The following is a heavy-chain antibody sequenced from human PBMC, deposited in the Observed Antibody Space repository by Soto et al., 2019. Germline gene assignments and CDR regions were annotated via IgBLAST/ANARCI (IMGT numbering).Heavy chain of an antibody. D-gene: IGHD3-22*01. Sequence: GGSLRLSCSASGFTFSSYAMHWVRQAPGKGLEYVSAISGNGGSTYYADSVKGRFTISRDNSKNTLYLQMSSLRAEDTAVYYCVKPSSSRYFRDAFDIWGQGTMVTVSS. CDR2: ISGNGGST. J-gene: IGHJ3*02. V-gene: IGHV3-64D*09. CDR3: VKPSSSRYFRDAFDI. CDR1: GFTFSSYA.